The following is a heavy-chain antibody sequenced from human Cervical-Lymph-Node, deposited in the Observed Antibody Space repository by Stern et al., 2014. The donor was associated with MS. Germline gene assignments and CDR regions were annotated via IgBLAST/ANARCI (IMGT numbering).Heavy chain of an antibody. V-gene: IGHV3-21*01. J-gene: IGHJ4*02. Sequence: EVQLLQSGGGLVKPGGSLRLSCTVSGFTFSSYTLNWVRQAPGMGLEWVSSISSRATNIYYTDSLKGRFTISRDNAKNSLYLQMNSLRAEDTAVYYCAREVADSGYFDSWGQGTLVTVSS. CDR1: GFTFSSYT. D-gene: IGHD6-25*01. CDR2: ISSRATNI. CDR3: AREVADSGYFDS.